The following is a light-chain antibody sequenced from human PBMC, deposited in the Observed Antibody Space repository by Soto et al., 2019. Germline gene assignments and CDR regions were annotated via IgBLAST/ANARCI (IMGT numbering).Light chain of an antibody. CDR1: SSDVGGYNY. V-gene: IGLV2-8*01. J-gene: IGLJ1*01. CDR3: SSFSSDTTLFV. Sequence: QSVLTQPPSASGSPGQSVTISCTGTSSDVGGYNYVSWYQQHPGKAPKLMIYDVIKRPSGVPDRFSGSKSGNTASLTVSGLQAEDEADYYCSSFSSDTTLFVFGGGTKLTVL. CDR2: DVI.